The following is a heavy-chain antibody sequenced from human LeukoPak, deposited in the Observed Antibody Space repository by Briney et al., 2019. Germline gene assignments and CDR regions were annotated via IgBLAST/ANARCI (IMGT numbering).Heavy chain of an antibody. CDR2: IQPNGRDK. D-gene: IGHD3-22*01. J-gene: IGHJ4*02. CDR3: ASGPPDYYDSSGYGY. V-gene: IGHV3-7*03. CDR1: GFTFNDFW. Sequence: GGSLRLSCAASGFTFNDFWMSWVRQAPGKGLEWVAAIQPNGRDKYYLDSAKGRFTISRDNAKNSLYLQMNSLRAEDTAVYYCASGPPDYYDSSGYGYWGQGTLVTVSS.